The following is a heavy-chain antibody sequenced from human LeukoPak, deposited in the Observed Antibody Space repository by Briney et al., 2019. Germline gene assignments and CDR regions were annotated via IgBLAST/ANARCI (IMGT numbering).Heavy chain of an antibody. CDR2: INPNSGGT. CDR1: GYTFTGYC. J-gene: IGHJ4*02. Sequence: ASVKVSCKASGYTFTGYCMHWVRQAPRQGLEWMGWINPNSGGTNYAQKFQGRVTMTRDTSISTAYMELSRLRSDDTAVYYCARDLNYYDSSGSTKGYWGQGTLVTVSS. CDR3: ARDLNYYDSSGSTKGY. V-gene: IGHV1-2*02. D-gene: IGHD3-22*01.